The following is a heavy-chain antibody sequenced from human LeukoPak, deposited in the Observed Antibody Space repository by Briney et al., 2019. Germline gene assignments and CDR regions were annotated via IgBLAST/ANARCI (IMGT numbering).Heavy chain of an antibody. CDR3: ARGPHFWSGYSYDY. D-gene: IGHD3-3*02. CDR1: GGSFSGYY. CDR2: INHSGST. V-gene: IGHV4-34*01. J-gene: IGHJ4*02. Sequence: KPSETLSLTCAVYGGSFSGYYWSWIRQPPGKGLEWIGEINHSGSTNYNPSLKSRVTISVDTSKNQFSLKLSSVTAADTAVYYCARGPHFWSGYSYDYWGQGTLVTVSP.